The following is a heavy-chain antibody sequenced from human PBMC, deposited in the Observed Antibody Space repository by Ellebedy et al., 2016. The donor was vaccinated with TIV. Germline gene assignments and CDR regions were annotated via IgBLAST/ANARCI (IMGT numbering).Heavy chain of an antibody. J-gene: IGHJ5*02. CDR3: ARGGWELLGDNWFDP. Sequence: PGGSLRLSCAASGFTFSSYSMNWVRQAPGKGLEWVSYISSSSSTIYYADSVKGRFTISRDNAKNSLYLQMNSLRAEDTAVYYCARGGWELLGDNWFDPWGQGTLVTVSS. CDR2: ISSSSSTI. D-gene: IGHD1-26*01. CDR1: GFTFSSYS. V-gene: IGHV3-48*04.